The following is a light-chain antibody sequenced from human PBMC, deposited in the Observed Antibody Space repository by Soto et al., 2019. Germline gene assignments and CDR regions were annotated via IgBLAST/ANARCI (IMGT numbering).Light chain of an antibody. CDR3: QQRSNWPRSIT. CDR2: DAS. Sequence: EIVLTQSPATLSLSPGERATLSCRASQSVSSYLDLYQQKPGQAPTLLIYDASNRATGIPARFSGSGSGTDFTLTISSLEPEDFAVYYCQQRSNWPRSITFGQGTRLEIK. J-gene: IGKJ5*01. CDR1: QSVSSY. V-gene: IGKV3-11*01.